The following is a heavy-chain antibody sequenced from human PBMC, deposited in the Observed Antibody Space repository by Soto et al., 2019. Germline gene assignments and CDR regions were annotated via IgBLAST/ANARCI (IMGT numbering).Heavy chain of an antibody. D-gene: IGHD6-13*01. J-gene: IGHJ4*02. Sequence: QVQLQESGPGLVKPSETLSLTCTVSGGSISSYYWSWIRQPPGKGLEWIGYIYYSGSTNYNPSLKSRVTISVDTSKNQFSLKLSSVTAADTAVYYCARHGSSWYWIDYWGQGTLVTVSS. CDR2: IYYSGST. CDR1: GGSISSYY. CDR3: ARHGSSWYWIDY. V-gene: IGHV4-59*08.